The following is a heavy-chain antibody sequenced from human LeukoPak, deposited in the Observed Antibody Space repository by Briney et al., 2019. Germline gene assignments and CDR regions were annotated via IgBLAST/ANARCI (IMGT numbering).Heavy chain of an antibody. D-gene: IGHD4-17*01. Sequence: GGSLRLSCAASGFTFSSYRMNWVRQAPGKGLEWVANIKQDGSEKYYVDSVKGRFTISRDNAKNSLYLQMNSLRAEDTAVYYCAREEYGDYDYYFDYWGQGTLVTVSS. CDR2: IKQDGSEK. V-gene: IGHV3-7*01. CDR3: AREEYGDYDYYFDY. CDR1: GFTFSSYR. J-gene: IGHJ4*02.